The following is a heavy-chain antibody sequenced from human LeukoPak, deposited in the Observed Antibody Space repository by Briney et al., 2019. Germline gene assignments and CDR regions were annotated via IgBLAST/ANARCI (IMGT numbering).Heavy chain of an antibody. J-gene: IGHJ5*02. CDR1: GYTFTSYY. CDR3: ASQNYVDTAMVTRGFDP. V-gene: IGHV1-46*01. Sequence: ASVKVSCKASGYTFTSYYMHWVRQAPGQGLEWMGIINPSGGSTSYAQKFQGRVTMTRDMSTSTVYRELSSLRSEDTAVYYCASQNYVDTAMVTRGFDPWGQGTLVTVSS. CDR2: INPSGGST. D-gene: IGHD5-18*01.